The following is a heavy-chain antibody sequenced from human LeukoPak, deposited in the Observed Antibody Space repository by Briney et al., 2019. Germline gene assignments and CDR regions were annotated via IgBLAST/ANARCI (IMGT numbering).Heavy chain of an antibody. J-gene: IGHJ3*02. Sequence: GASVKVSCKASGGTFSSYAISWVRQAPGQGLEWMGGIIPIFGTANYAQKFQGRVTITADESTSTAYMELSSLRSEDTAVYYCARGGSPGEAFDIWGQGTMVTVSS. CDR1: GGTFSSYA. D-gene: IGHD1-26*01. CDR2: IIPIFGTA. CDR3: ARGGSPGEAFDI. V-gene: IGHV1-69*13.